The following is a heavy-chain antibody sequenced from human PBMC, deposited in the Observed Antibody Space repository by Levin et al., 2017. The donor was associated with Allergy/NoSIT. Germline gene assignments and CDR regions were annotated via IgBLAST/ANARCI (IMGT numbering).Heavy chain of an antibody. V-gene: IGHV3-7*01. CDR3: AREHILRYFDWLPKGGRAFDI. D-gene: IGHD3-9*01. CDR1: GFTFSSYW. J-gene: IGHJ3*02. CDR2: IKQDGSEK. Sequence: GGSLRLSCAASGFTFSSYWMSWVRQAPGKGLEWVANIKQDGSEKYYVDSVKGRFTISRDNAKNSLYLQMNSLRAEDTAVYYCAREHILRYFDWLPKGGRAFDIWGQGTMVTVSS.